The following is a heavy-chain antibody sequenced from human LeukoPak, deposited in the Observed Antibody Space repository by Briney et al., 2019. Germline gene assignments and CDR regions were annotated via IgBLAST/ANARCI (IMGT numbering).Heavy chain of an antibody. Sequence: ASVKVSCKTSGYPFSNYDINWVRQATGQGLEWMEWINPHSGKTGYAQKFQGRVTMTTDTSASTAYMELSSLRSEDTAVYYCARLSSHYGDYKVDPWGQGTLVTVSS. V-gene: IGHV1-8*01. CDR1: GYPFSNYD. D-gene: IGHD4-17*01. J-gene: IGHJ5*02. CDR3: ARLSSHYGDYKVDP. CDR2: INPHSGKT.